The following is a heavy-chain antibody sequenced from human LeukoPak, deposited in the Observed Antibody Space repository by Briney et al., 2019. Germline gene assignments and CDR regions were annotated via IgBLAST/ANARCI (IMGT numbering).Heavy chain of an antibody. CDR3: ARQSLGYVDY. V-gene: IGHV6-1*01. J-gene: IGHJ4*02. CDR1: GDSLSNKDAA. Sequence: SQTLSLTCAISGDSLSNKDAAWNWIRQSPSRGLEWLGRTYYRSKWSNDYAVSVKSRITINPDTSKNQFSLQLRSVTPDDTAVYYCARQSLGYVDYWGQGSRVTVSS. D-gene: IGHD2-15*01. CDR2: TYYRSKWSN.